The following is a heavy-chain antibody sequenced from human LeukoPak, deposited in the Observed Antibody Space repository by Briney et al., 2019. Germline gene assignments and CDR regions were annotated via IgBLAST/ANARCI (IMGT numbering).Heavy chain of an antibody. J-gene: IGHJ4*02. V-gene: IGHV3-30*02. Sequence: GGSLRLSCTASGFTLSNYGMHWVRQAPGKGLEWVTFIRYDGSNKYYADSVKGRFTISRDNSKNTLYLQMNSLRAEDTAVYYCAKDWGIWGQGTLVTVSS. CDR1: GFTLSNYG. D-gene: IGHD3-16*01. CDR2: IRYDGSNK. CDR3: AKDWGI.